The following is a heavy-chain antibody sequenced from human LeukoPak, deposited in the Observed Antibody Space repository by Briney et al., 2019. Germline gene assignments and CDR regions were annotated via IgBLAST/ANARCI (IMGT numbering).Heavy chain of an antibody. V-gene: IGHV4-38-2*02. CDR3: ARDYGDYVPYYFDY. D-gene: IGHD4-17*01. Sequence: PSETLSLTCTVSGDSISTSYWGWIRQPPGKGLEWIGSIYHSGSTYYNPSLKSRVTISVDTSKNQFSLKLSSVTAADTAVYYCARDYGDYVPYYFDYWGQGTLVTVSS. CDR2: IYHSGST. J-gene: IGHJ4*02. CDR1: GDSISTSY.